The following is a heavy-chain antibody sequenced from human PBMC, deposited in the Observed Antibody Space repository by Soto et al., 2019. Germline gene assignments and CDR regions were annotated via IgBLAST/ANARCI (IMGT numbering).Heavy chain of an antibody. CDR1: GFTFSNYW. Sequence: PGGSLRLSCAASGFTFSNYWMSWVRQAPGKGLEWVANIKQDGSEKYYVDSVKGRFTISRDNAKNSLYLQMKSLRVEDTAVYYCARDVLTIGDYYYYYGMDVWGQGTTVTVSS. V-gene: IGHV3-7*01. J-gene: IGHJ6*02. CDR3: ARDVLTIGDYYYYYGMDV. CDR2: IKQDGSEK.